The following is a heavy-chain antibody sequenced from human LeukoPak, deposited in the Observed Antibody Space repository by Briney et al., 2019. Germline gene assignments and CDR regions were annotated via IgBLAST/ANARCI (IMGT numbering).Heavy chain of an antibody. CDR2: IYYSGST. CDR3: ARVGTTVVDY. Sequence: ASETLSLTCTVSGGSISSYYWSWIRQPPGKGLEWIGYIYYSGSTNYNPSLKSRVTISVDTSKNQFSLKLSSVTAADTAAYYCARVGTTVVDYWGQGTLVTVSS. J-gene: IGHJ4*02. V-gene: IGHV4-59*01. CDR1: GGSISSYY. D-gene: IGHD4-23*01.